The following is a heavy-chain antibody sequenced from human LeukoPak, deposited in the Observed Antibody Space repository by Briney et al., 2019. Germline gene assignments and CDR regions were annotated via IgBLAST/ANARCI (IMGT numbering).Heavy chain of an antibody. D-gene: IGHD6-19*01. J-gene: IGHJ4*02. CDR2: IYYSGST. CDR1: GGSISSYY. Sequence: PSETLSLTCTVSGGSISSYYWSWIRQPPGKGLEWIGYIYYSGSTNYNPSLKSRVTISVDTSKSQFSLRLSSVTAADTAVYYCASGALYSSGSGYYFDYWGQGTLVTVSS. V-gene: IGHV4-59*08. CDR3: ASGALYSSGSGYYFDY.